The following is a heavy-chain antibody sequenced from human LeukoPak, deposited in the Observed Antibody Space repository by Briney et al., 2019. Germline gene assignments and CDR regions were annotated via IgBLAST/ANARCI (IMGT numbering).Heavy chain of an antibody. V-gene: IGHV1-69*06. Sequence: SVKVSCKASGGTFSSYAISWVRQAPGQGLEWMGGIIPIFGTVNYAQKFQGRVTITADKSTSTAYMELSSLRSEDTAVYYCASGDYYDSSGYYSDYYYYMDVWGKGTTVTVSS. J-gene: IGHJ6*03. CDR2: IIPIFGTV. CDR3: ASGDYYDSSGYYSDYYYYMDV. CDR1: GGTFSSYA. D-gene: IGHD3-22*01.